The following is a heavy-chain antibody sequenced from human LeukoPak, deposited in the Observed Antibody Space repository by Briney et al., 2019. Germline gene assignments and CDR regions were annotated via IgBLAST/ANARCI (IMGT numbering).Heavy chain of an antibody. J-gene: IGHJ6*02. CDR2: IYKSGST. Sequence: SETLSLTCSVSGDSISSHYWSWIRQAPGKGLEWIGYIYKSGSTNFNAFLNSRVSMSVDTSKNEYSLKLRSVTAADTAVYYRARGHYGMDVWGQGTTVIVSS. V-gene: IGHV4-59*11. CDR1: GDSISSHY. CDR3: ARGHYGMDV.